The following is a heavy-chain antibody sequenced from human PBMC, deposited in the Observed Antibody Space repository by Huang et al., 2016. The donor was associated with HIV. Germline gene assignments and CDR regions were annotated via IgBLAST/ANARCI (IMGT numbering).Heavy chain of an antibody. CDR1: GGTFSSYA. CDR3: ARDRKYDNAWYWFDP. V-gene: IGHV1-69*01. D-gene: IGHD1-1*01. CDR2: SIPSFGTP. J-gene: IGHJ5*02. Sequence: QVQLVQSGAEVKKPGSSVRVSCEASGGTFSSYAINWVRQAPGQGLEWIGGSIPSFGTPNYAQKFQGRVTITADESTSTAYMELSSLRSDDTAVYYCARDRKYDNAWYWFDPWGQGTLVTVSS.